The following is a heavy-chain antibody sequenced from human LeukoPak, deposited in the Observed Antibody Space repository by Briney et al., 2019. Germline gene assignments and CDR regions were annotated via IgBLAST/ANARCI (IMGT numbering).Heavy chain of an antibody. CDR1: GGTFSSYT. Sequence: ASVKVSCKASGGTFSSYTISWVRQAPGQGLEWMGTVNPSGGSTNYAQKFQGRITMTRDTSTSTVYMELSSLRSEDTAVYYCARGKTMGDYWGQGTLVTVSS. V-gene: IGHV1-46*01. D-gene: IGHD4/OR15-4a*01. J-gene: IGHJ4*02. CDR2: VNPSGGST. CDR3: ARGKTMGDY.